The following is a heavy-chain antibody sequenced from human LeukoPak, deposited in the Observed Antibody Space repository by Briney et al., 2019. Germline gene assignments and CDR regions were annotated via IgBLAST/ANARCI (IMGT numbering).Heavy chain of an antibody. Sequence: ASVKVSCKASGYTFITSGITWVRQAPGHGLKWMGWISPFNGKTRFAEEFQDRLTMTTDTPTRTAYMVLRSLRSDDTAVYYCVRDRDATPDDVWDYWGQGTLVTVSS. V-gene: IGHV1-18*01. CDR1: GYTFITSG. D-gene: IGHD2-21*02. CDR2: ISPFNGKT. J-gene: IGHJ4*02. CDR3: VRDRDATPDDVWDY.